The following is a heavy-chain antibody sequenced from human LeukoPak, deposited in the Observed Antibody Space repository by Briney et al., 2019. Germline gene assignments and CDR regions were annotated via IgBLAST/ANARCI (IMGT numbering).Heavy chain of an antibody. J-gene: IGHJ4*02. CDR1: GITFSNHW. V-gene: IGHV3-74*01. Sequence: PGESLRLSCAASGITFSNHWMLWVRQAPGEGLVWVSLIKTDGRTTLYADSVKGRFTISRDNGKSTLYLQMNSLRAEDTAIYYCTTGPSYGYEWWGQGTVVTVSS. D-gene: IGHD3-16*01. CDR2: IKTDGRTT. CDR3: TTGPSYGYEW.